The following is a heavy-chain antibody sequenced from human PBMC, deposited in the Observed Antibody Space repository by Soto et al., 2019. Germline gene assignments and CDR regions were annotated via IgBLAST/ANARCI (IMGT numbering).Heavy chain of an antibody. D-gene: IGHD3-22*01. CDR2: FDPEDGET. CDR3: ATASSESYYYDSSEGPSYYFDY. J-gene: IGHJ4*02. V-gene: IGHV1-24*01. Sequence: GASVKVSCKVSGYTLTELSMHWARQAPGKGLEWMGGFDPEDGETIYAQKFQGRVTMTEDTSTDTAYMELSSLRSEDTAVYYCATASSESYYYDSSEGPSYYFDYWGQGTLVTVSS. CDR1: GYTLTELS.